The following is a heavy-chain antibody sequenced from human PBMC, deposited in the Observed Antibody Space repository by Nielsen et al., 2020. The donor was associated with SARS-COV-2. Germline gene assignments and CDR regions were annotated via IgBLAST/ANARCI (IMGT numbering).Heavy chain of an antibody. CDR1: GFSFDDDG. Sequence: GGSLRLSCAASGFSFDDDGMSWVRQVPGRGLEWVSGINWNGGRTGYADSVRGRFTISRDNAQSSLYLQMNSLRVEDTALYHCASALGAWGQGTLVTVSS. J-gene: IGHJ5*02. V-gene: IGHV3-20*01. CDR3: ASALGA. CDR2: INWNGGRT.